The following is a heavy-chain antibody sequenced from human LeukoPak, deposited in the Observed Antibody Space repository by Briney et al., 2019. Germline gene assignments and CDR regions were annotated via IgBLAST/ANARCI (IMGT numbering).Heavy chain of an antibody. V-gene: IGHV1-69*06. CDR1: GGTFSDYA. J-gene: IGHJ4*02. CDR3: ARYALYSSSSGYYFDY. D-gene: IGHD6-6*01. Sequence: SVKVSCKASGGTFSDYALNWERQAPGQGLEWMGVFIPILGTANSTQRFQGRVTITADISTNTVYMELRSLRSDDTAVYYCARYALYSSSSGYYFDYWGQGTLVTVSS. CDR2: FIPILGTA.